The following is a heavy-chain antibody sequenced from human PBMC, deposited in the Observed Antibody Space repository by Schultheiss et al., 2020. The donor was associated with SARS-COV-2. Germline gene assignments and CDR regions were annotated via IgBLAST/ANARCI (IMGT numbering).Heavy chain of an antibody. J-gene: IGHJ3*02. CDR3: ARDGGRIAAAGTEADAFDI. CDR2: IYYSGST. V-gene: IGHV4-59*01. CDR1: GGSFSGYY. D-gene: IGHD6-13*01. Sequence: SETLSLTCTVYGGSFSGYYWGWIRQPPGKGLEWIGYIYYSGSTNYNPSLKSRVTISVDTSKNQFSLKLSSVTAADTAVYYCARDGGRIAAAGTEADAFDIWGQGTMVTVSS.